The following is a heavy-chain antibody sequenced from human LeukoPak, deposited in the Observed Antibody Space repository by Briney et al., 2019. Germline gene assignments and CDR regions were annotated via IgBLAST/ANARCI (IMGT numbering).Heavy chain of an antibody. D-gene: IGHD1-26*01. CDR1: GFTVSSNY. J-gene: IGHJ5*02. CDR3: AKGRSYGTNWFDP. CDR2: IYSGGST. Sequence: GGSLRLSCAASGFTVSSNYMSWVRQAPGKGLEWVSVIYSGGSTYYADSVKGRFTISRDNSKNTLYLQMNSLRAEDTAVYYCAKGRSYGTNWFDPWGQGTLVTVSS. V-gene: IGHV3-53*01.